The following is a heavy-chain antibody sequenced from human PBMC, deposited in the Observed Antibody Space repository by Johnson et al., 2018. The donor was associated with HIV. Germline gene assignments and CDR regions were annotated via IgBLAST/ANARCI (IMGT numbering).Heavy chain of an antibody. J-gene: IGHJ3*02. CDR3: ARACRDGYTCDVFDI. CDR2: IFSGGDT. Sequence: VQLVESGGGLVQPGGSLRLSCAASAFTVSSYYMTWVRQPPGKGLEWVSVIFSGGDTYYAESVQGRFTISRDNSKNTLYLQMNSLRAEDTAVYYCARACRDGYTCDVFDIWGQGTMVTVSS. D-gene: IGHD5-24*01. V-gene: IGHV3-66*01. CDR1: AFTVSSYY.